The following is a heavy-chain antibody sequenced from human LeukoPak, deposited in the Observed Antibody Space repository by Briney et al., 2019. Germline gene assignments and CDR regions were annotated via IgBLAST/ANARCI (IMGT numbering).Heavy chain of an antibody. V-gene: IGHV4-59*01. D-gene: IGHD1-26*01. CDR3: ARGAGYSREVNFYHYMDV. CDR1: GGSISSYY. Sequence: LETLSLTCTVSGGSISSYYWSWIRQPPGKGLEWIGYIYYSGSTNYNPSLKSRVTISVDTSKNQFSLKLSSVTAADTAVYYCARGAGYSREVNFYHYMDVWGKGTTVTVSS. J-gene: IGHJ6*03. CDR2: IYYSGST.